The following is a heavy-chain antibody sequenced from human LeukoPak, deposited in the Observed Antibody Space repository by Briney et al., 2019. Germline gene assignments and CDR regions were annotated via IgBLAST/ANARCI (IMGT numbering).Heavy chain of an antibody. CDR2: IYNSGTT. V-gene: IGHV4-61*02. D-gene: IGHD3-9*01. CDR1: GGFIRGGNHY. Sequence: SETLSLTCAVSGGFIRGGNHYWSWIRQPAGKGLEWIGRIYNSGTTDYNPSLKSRVTISVDTSKNHFSLKLTSVTAADTAVYYCARGRGGYFDWGYYYYMDVWGKGTTVTVSS. J-gene: IGHJ6*03. CDR3: ARGRGGYFDWGYYYYMDV.